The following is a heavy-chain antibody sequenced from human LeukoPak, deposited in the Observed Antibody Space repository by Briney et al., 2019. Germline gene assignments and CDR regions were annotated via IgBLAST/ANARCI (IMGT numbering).Heavy chain of an antibody. CDR3: ARRAASSWYGGAGSPYYYMDV. CDR2: IYYSGST. D-gene: IGHD6-13*01. Sequence: PSETLSLTCTVSDDSISSYYWGWIRQPPGKGLEWIGYIYYSGSTNYNPSLKSRVTISVDTSKNQFSLKLSSVTAADTAVYYCARRAASSWYGGAGSPYYYMDVWGTGTTVTVSS. CDR1: DDSISSYY. J-gene: IGHJ6*03. V-gene: IGHV4-59*01.